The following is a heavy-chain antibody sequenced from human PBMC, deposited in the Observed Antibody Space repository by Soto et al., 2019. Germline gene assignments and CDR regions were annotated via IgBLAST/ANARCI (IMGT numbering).Heavy chain of an antibody. CDR3: ARDKSTARFYYFALAV. CDR1: GGALRSYF. CDR2: IDYSGST. D-gene: IGHD3-9*01. Sequence: QVQLQESGPGLVKPSETLSLTCSVSGGALRSYFWTWIRQTPGKGLEWIGYIDYSGSTTYSPSLKSRASLSVDTSKNQFSLTLRSVTGADTAIYYCARDKSTARFYYFALAVWGQGTTVTVSS. V-gene: IGHV4-59*12. J-gene: IGHJ6*02.